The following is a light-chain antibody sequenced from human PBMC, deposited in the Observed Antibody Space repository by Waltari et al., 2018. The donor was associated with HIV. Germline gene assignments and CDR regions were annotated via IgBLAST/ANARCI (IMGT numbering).Light chain of an antibody. J-gene: IGKJ1*01. CDR1: QSVSSY. CDR2: DAS. V-gene: IGKV3-11*01. Sequence: EIVLTQSPATLSLSPGERATLSCRASQSVSSYLAWFQQKPGQAPRLLIYDASNRATGIPVRFSGSGSGTDFTLTISSLEPEDFAVYYCQQRGNWPPTFGQGTKVEIK. CDR3: QQRGNWPPT.